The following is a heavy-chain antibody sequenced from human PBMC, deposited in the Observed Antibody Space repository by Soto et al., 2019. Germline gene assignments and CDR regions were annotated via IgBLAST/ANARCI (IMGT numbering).Heavy chain of an antibody. CDR1: GFTFSSYG. CDR3: ASDNGRYFDWSQQFDY. CDR2: IWYDGSNK. D-gene: IGHD3-9*01. V-gene: IGHV3-33*01. Sequence: QVQLAESGGGVVQPGRSLRRSCAASGFTFSSYGMHWVRQAPGKGLEWVAVIWYDGSNKYYADSVKGRFTIARHNSKNALYLQMNSLRAEDAAVYYCASDNGRYFDWSQQFDYWGQGTLVTVSS. J-gene: IGHJ4*02.